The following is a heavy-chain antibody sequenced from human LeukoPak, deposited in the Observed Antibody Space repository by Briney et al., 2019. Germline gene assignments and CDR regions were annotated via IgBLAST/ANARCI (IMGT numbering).Heavy chain of an antibody. CDR3: ARAHVGGWSGYYYFDY. Sequence: GGSLRLSCAASGFTFSSYAMSWVRQAPGKGLEWVSAISGSGGSTYYADSVKGRFTISRDNAKSTLYLQMNSLRAEDTAVYYCARAHVGGWSGYYYFDYWGQGTLVTVSS. CDR1: GFTFSSYA. CDR2: ISGSGGST. J-gene: IGHJ4*02. V-gene: IGHV3-23*01. D-gene: IGHD3-3*01.